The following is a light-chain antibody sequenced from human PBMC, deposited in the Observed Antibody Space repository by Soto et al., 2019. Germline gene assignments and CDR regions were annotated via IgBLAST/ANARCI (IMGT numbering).Light chain of an antibody. CDR1: QNIENY. J-gene: IGKJ4*01. V-gene: IGKV1-39*01. Sequence: DIQMTQSPFSLSASVGDRVTISCRPSQNIENYLNWYQQRPGKAPKLLIFAASTLQSGVPSRFSGSGSGTDFTLTISSLQPEDFATYYCQQSYSTRLTFGGGTKVEI. CDR2: AAS. CDR3: QQSYSTRLT.